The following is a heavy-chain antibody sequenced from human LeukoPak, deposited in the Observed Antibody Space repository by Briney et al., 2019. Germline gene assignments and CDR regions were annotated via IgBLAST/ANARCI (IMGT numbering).Heavy chain of an antibody. CDR2: IYSGGST. Sequence: GGSLRLSCAASGFTLSSNYMSWVRQAPGKGLEWVSVIYSGGSTYYADSVKGRFTISRDNAKNTLYLQMNSLRAEDTAVYYCASGYDTPYYWGQGTLVTVSS. J-gene: IGHJ4*02. V-gene: IGHV3-53*01. CDR3: ASGYDTPYY. CDR1: GFTLSSNY. D-gene: IGHD3-16*01.